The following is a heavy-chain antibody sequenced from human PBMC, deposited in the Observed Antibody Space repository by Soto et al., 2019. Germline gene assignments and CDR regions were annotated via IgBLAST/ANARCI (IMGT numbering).Heavy chain of an antibody. CDR1: GGSISTYY. D-gene: IGHD2-8*01. V-gene: IGHV4-59*12. Sequence: QVQLQESGPGLVTPSETLSLTCTVSGGSISTYYWTWIRQSPEKGLEWLGNIYYSGSTNYSPSLNSRLTISLYTSKNQFSLKLRSVTAADTAVYYCARESRCVNGACGNVFDIWGRGTKVTVSS. CDR3: ARESRCVNGACGNVFDI. J-gene: IGHJ3*02. CDR2: IYYSGST.